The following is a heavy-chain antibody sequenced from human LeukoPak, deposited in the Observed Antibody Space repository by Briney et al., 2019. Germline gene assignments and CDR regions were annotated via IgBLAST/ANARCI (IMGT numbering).Heavy chain of an antibody. J-gene: IGHJ3*02. CDR2: INHSGST. CDR1: GGSFSGYY. D-gene: IGHD6-13*01. Sequence: SETLSLTCAVYGGSFSGYYWSWIRQPPGKGLEWIGEINHSGSTKYNPSLKSRVTISVDRSKNQMSLKLSSVTAADTAVYYCARCLGFLIGSSWYPDAFDIWGQGTMVTVSS. V-gene: IGHV4-34*01. CDR3: ARCLGFLIGSSWYPDAFDI.